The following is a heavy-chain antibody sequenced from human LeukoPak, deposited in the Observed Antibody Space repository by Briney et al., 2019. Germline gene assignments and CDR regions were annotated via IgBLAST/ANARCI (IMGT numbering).Heavy chain of an antibody. V-gene: IGHV1-46*01. CDR2: INPRGTAT. CDR1: GYTFTNYA. Sequence: ASVKVSCKASGYTFTNYAISWVRQAPGQGLEWMGLINPRGTATRYAESFQGRLTLTRDLSTSTDYMELSSLRSDDTAVYFCARDTSEGDYAWWFDPWGQGTLVTVSS. J-gene: IGHJ5*02. D-gene: IGHD3-16*01. CDR3: ARDTSEGDYAWWFDP.